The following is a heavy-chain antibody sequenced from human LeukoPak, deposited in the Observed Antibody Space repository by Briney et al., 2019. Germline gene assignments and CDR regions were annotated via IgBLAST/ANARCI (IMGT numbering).Heavy chain of an antibody. J-gene: IGHJ6*02. CDR1: GFTFSSYA. V-gene: IGHV3-23*01. D-gene: IGHD2-2*01. Sequence: GGSLRLSCAASGFTFSSYAMSWVRQAPGKGLKWVSAISGSGGSTYYADSVKGRFTISRDNSKNTLYLQMNSLRAEDTAVYYCAKGWSTSCIHGMDVWGQGTTVTVSS. CDR3: AKGWSTSCIHGMDV. CDR2: ISGSGGST.